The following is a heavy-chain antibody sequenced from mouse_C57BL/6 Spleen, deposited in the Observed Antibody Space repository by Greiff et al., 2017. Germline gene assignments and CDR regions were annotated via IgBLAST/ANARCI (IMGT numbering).Heavy chain of an antibody. Sequence: QVTLQVSGPGILQSSQTLSLTCSFSGFSLSTSGMGVSWIRPPSGKGLVWLAHTYWDDDKRYNPSLKSRHTISKDTSRNQVFLKINSVDTADTATYYCARSRITTGVNWYVDVWGTGTTVTVSS. CDR3: ARSRITTGVNWYVDV. J-gene: IGHJ1*03. V-gene: IGHV8-12*01. CDR1: GFSLSTSGMG. CDR2: TYWDDDK. D-gene: IGHD1-1*01.